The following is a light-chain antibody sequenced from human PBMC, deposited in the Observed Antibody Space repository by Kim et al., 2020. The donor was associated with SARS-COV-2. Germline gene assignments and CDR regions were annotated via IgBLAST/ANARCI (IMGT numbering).Light chain of an antibody. CDR1: NIGGKN. J-gene: IGLJ2*01. CDR3: QAWDSSTASVV. V-gene: IGLV3-9*01. CDR2: RDS. Sequence: SYELTQPLSVSVALGQTARITCGGNNIGGKNTPCYQQKPGQAPVLVIYRDSNRPSVIPERFSGSNSGNTATLTISGAQAGDEADYSCQAWDSSTASVV.